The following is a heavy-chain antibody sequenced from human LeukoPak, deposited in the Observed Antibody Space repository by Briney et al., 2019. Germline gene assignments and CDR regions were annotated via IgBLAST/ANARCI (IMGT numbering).Heavy chain of an antibody. Sequence: PSETLSLTCTVSGGSISSGSYYWSWIRQPAGKGLEWIGRIYTSGSTNYNPSLKSRVTISVDTSKNQFSLKLSSVTAADTAVYYCARGYYYDSSGYYYPPSGWGQGTLVTGSS. J-gene: IGHJ4*02. CDR1: GGSISSGSYY. D-gene: IGHD3-22*01. CDR3: ARGYYYDSSGYYYPPSG. CDR2: IYTSGST. V-gene: IGHV4-61*02.